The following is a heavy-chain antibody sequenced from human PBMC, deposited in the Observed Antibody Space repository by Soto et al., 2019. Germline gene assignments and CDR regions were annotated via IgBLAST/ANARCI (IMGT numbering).Heavy chain of an antibody. CDR3: TRAASGWGFAFDL. V-gene: IGHV3-23*01. Sequence: EVQLLESGGGLVQPGGSLRLSCAASGFTFSHYAMSWVRQAPGKGLQWVSTIFGSGAPTHYADSVKGRFGISRDNSNNMLSIEMTSLKDEDPDVYYGTRAASGWGFAFDLWGQGKRVAVSS. J-gene: IGHJ3*01. CDR2: IFGSGAPT. CDR1: GFTFSHYA. D-gene: IGHD1-26*01.